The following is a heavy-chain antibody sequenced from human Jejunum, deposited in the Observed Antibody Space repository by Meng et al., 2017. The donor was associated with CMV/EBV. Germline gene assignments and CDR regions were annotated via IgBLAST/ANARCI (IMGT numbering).Heavy chain of an antibody. CDR3: ARQKCGGDCDMDV. V-gene: IGHV3-7*01. Sequence: SVFSFSNYWLSWVRQAPGKGLGWVANVKEDVSERYYADSVKGRFAISRDNAKNSMYLQMDSLRVEDTAVYYCARQKCGGDCDMDVWGQGTTVTSP. J-gene: IGHJ6*02. CDR1: VFSFSNYW. D-gene: IGHD2-21*01. CDR2: VKEDVSER.